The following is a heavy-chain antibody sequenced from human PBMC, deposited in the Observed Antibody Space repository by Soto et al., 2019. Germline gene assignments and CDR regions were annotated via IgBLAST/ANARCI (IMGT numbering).Heavy chain of an antibody. J-gene: IGHJ4*02. CDR3: AKKSGDIVVVVAATNLSFAY. Sequence: TGGSLRLSCAASGCTFSSYAMSWVRQAPGKGLEWVSAISGSGGSTYYADSVKGRFTISRDNSKNTLYLQMNSLRAEDTAVYYCAKKSGDIVVVVAATNLSFAYWGQGTLVTVSS. D-gene: IGHD2-15*01. CDR1: GCTFSSYA. CDR2: ISGSGGST. V-gene: IGHV3-23*01.